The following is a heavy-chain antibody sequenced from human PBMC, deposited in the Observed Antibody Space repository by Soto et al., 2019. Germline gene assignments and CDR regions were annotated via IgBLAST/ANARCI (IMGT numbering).Heavy chain of an antibody. CDR1: GFTVSSNY. CDR2: IYSGSST. V-gene: IGHV3-66*01. D-gene: IGHD2-21*02. J-gene: IGHJ6*02. CDR3: ARGVVTDYYYYGMDV. Sequence: GSLRLSCAASGFTVSSNYMSWVRQAPGGGEEWVVVIYSGSSTYYPDSLKGRFTISRDNSKNTLYLQMNSLRAEDTAVYYCARGVVTDYYYYGMDVWGQGTTVTVSS.